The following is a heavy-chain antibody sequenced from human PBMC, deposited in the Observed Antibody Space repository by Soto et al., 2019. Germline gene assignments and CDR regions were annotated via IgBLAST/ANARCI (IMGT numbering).Heavy chain of an antibody. CDR2: INSDGSST. Sequence: EVQLVESGGGLVQPGGSLRLSCAASGFTFSSYWMHWVRQAPGKGLVWVSRINSDGSSTSYADSVKGRFTISRDNAKNTLYLQMNSLRAEDTAVYYCARAGLLNSGYDFSFFDLDYWGQGTLVTVSS. CDR3: ARAGLLNSGYDFSFFDLDY. D-gene: IGHD5-12*01. V-gene: IGHV3-74*01. J-gene: IGHJ4*02. CDR1: GFTFSSYW.